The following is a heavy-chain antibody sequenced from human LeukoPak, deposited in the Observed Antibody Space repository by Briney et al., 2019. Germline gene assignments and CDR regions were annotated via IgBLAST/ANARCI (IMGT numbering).Heavy chain of an antibody. CDR2: INPNSGGT. D-gene: IGHD3-10*01. J-gene: IGHJ4*02. CDR3: ARDSRYGSGSHGDY. Sequence: ASVKVPCKASGYTFTGYYMHWVRQAPGQGLEWMGWINPNSGGTNYAQKFQGRVTMTRDTSISTAYMELRSLRSDDTAVYYCARDSRYGSGSHGDYWGQGTLVTVSS. V-gene: IGHV1-2*02. CDR1: GYTFTGYY.